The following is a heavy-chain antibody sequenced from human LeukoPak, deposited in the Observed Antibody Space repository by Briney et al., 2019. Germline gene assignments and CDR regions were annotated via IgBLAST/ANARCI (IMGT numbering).Heavy chain of an antibody. CDR2: INTNTGNP. Sequence: ASVKVSCKASGYTFTSYAMNWVRQAPGQGLEWMGWINTNTGNPTYAQGFTGRFVFSLDTSVSTAYLQISSLKAEDTAVYYCARGAPSSTVTLRHFDYWGQGTLVTVSS. D-gene: IGHD4-11*01. CDR1: GYTFTSYA. CDR3: ARGAPSSTVTLRHFDY. V-gene: IGHV7-4-1*02. J-gene: IGHJ4*02.